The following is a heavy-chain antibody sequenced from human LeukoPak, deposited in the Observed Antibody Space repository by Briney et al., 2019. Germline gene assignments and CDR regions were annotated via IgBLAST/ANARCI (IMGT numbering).Heavy chain of an antibody. CDR2: ISSSSSYI. Sequence: GGSLGLSCAASGFTFSSYSMNWVRQAPGKGLEWVSSISSSSSYIYYADSVKGRFTISRDNAKNSLYLQMNSLRAEDTAVYYCAKGEATDGFDPWGQGTLVTVSS. D-gene: IGHD1-26*01. CDR3: AKGEATDGFDP. V-gene: IGHV3-21*01. CDR1: GFTFSSYS. J-gene: IGHJ5*02.